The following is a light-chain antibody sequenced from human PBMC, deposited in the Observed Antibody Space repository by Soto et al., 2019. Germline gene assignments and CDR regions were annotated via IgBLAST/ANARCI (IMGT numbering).Light chain of an antibody. J-gene: IGKJ4*01. V-gene: IGKV1-5*03. CDR2: KAS. CDR1: QSISSW. Sequence: DIQMTQSPSTLSTSVGDRVTITCRASQSISSWLAWYQQKVGKAPKLLIYKASTLESGVPSRFSGSGSGTEFTLTISSLQPDDFATYYCQQYSSYPLTFGGGTKVEIK. CDR3: QQYSSYPLT.